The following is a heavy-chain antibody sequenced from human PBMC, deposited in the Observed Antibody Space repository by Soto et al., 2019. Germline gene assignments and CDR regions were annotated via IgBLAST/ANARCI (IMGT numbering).Heavy chain of an antibody. J-gene: IGHJ4*02. CDR3: ARDRDDYGSGNYYNRIDF. V-gene: IGHV1-69*01. Sequence: QVQVIQSGAEVKKPGSSVKVSCRVSGGIFSTYAIGGLRQAPGQGLEWMGGIIPIFGTPNYAQNFQGRVTITADESTSTAYMELSGLRSEDTAVYYCARDRDDYGSGNYYNRIDFWGQGTLVTVSS. CDR1: GGIFSTYA. D-gene: IGHD3-10*01. CDR2: IIPIFGTP.